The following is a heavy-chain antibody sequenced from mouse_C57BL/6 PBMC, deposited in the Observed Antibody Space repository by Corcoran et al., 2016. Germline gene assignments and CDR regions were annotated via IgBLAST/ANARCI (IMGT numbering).Heavy chain of an antibody. Sequence: QIPLVQSVPELKKPGGPVKISCKASGYTFTTYGMSWVKQAPGKGLKWRGWINTYSGVPTYADDFKGLFAFSLETSASTAYLQINNLKHEETATYFCARAQAGDLDYWGQGTTLTVSS. CDR1: GYTFTTYG. J-gene: IGHJ2*01. D-gene: IGHD3-2*02. CDR3: ARAQAGDLDY. CDR2: INTYSGVP. V-gene: IGHV9-3*01.